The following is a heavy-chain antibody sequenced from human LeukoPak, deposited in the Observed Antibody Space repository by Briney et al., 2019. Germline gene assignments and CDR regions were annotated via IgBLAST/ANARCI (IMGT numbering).Heavy chain of an antibody. Sequence: SGGSLRLSWGGSGFSFNRFWLHWVRQVPGKGLVWASRIKNDGWTTDYADSVKGRFTISRDNAKNTVYLQMNSLRAEDTAVYYCASEAAAAPDWYFDLWGRGTLVTVSS. CDR3: ASEAAAAPDWYFDL. J-gene: IGHJ2*01. CDR2: IKNDGWTT. CDR1: GFSFNRFW. D-gene: IGHD6-25*01. V-gene: IGHV3-74*01.